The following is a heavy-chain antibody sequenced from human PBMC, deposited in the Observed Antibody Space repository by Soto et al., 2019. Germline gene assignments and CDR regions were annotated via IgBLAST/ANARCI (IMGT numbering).Heavy chain of an antibody. D-gene: IGHD3-10*01. CDR1: GYTFTSYY. J-gene: IGHJ4*02. Sequence: ASVKVSCKASGYTFTSYYMHWVRQAPGQGLEWMGIISPSGGSTSYAQKFQGRVTMTRDTSTSTVYMELSSLRSEDTAVYYCASAVRPLVFLWFGELDFWGQGTLVTV. V-gene: IGHV1-46*01. CDR3: ASAVRPLVFLWFGELDF. CDR2: ISPSGGST.